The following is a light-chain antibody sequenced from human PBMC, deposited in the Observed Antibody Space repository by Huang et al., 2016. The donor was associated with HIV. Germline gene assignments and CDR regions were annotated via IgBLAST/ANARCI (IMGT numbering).Light chain of an antibody. CDR2: GAS. CDR1: QSVSNN. CDR3: QQYHNWPPWT. V-gene: IGKV3-15*01. Sequence: EIVMTQSPATLSVSPGERATLSCRASQSVSNNLAWYQQKPGQAPRLRIHGASTRATGVPARFRGSGSGTEFTLTISSLQSEDFAVYYCQQYHNWPPWTFGQGTKVEIK. J-gene: IGKJ1*01.